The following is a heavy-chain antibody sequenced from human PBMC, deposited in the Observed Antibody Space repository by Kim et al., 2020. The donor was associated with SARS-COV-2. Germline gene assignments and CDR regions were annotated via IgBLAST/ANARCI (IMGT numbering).Heavy chain of an antibody. Sequence: SETLSRTCTVSGGSISSSSYYWGWIRQPPGKGLEWIGTIYYSGSTYYNPSLKSRVTISVDTSKNQFSLKLSSVTAADTAVYYCAKTPTGASRFDYWGQGTLVTVSS. D-gene: IGHD2-2*01. J-gene: IGHJ4*02. V-gene: IGHV4-39*01. CDR3: AKTPTGASRFDY. CDR2: IYYSGST. CDR1: GGSISSSSYY.